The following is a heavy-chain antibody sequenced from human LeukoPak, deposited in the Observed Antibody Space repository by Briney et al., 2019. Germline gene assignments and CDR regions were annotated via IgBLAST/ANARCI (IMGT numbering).Heavy chain of an antibody. D-gene: IGHD5-24*01. CDR2: IWYDGSNK. CDR1: GFTLSSYG. J-gene: IGHJ4*02. CDR3: AKDLRMATEDDY. V-gene: IGHV3-33*06. Sequence: GGGLRLSCAAAGFTLSSYGMHWGRPAPGKGVGGVAVIWYDGSNKYYADSVKGRFTISRDNSKNTLYLQMNSLRAEDTAVYYCAKDLRMATEDDYWGQGTLVTVSS.